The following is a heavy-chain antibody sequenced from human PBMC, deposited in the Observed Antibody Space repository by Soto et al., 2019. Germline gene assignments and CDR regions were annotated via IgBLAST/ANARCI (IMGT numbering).Heavy chain of an antibody. D-gene: IGHD6-19*01. Sequence: GASVKLSCKASGGSFSSYTISWVRQAPGQGLEWMGRIIPILGIANYAQKFQGRVTITADKSTSTAYMELSSLRSEDTAVYYCARGAGMTVAVDYWGQGTLVTVSS. V-gene: IGHV1-69*02. CDR1: GGSFSSYT. J-gene: IGHJ4*02. CDR2: IIPILGIA. CDR3: ARGAGMTVAVDY.